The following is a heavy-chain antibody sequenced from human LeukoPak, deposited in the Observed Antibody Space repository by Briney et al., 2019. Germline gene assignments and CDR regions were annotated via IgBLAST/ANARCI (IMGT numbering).Heavy chain of an antibody. D-gene: IGHD6-6*01. Sequence: GKSLRLSCAASGFSFNNYAMYWVRQAPGKGLEWVALISYDGGDKYYADSVKGRFTISRDNSKNTLYLQMNSLTAEDTAVYYCAKHPGDFTGIVHYYYMDVWGTGTTVTVSS. CDR1: GFSFNNYA. J-gene: IGHJ6*03. CDR2: ISYDGGDK. CDR3: AKHPGDFTGIVHYYYMDV. V-gene: IGHV3-30*18.